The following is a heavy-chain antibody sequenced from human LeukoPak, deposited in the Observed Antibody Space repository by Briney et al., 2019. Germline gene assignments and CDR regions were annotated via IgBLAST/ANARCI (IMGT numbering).Heavy chain of an antibody. Sequence: SETLSLTCTVSGGSISSYYWSWIRQPPGKGLEWIGYIYYSGGTNYNPSLKSRVTISVDTSKNQFSLRLSSVTAADTAVYYCTRYPCTNDCYPFDYWGQGALVTVSS. CDR1: GGSISSYY. CDR2: IYYSGGT. J-gene: IGHJ4*02. D-gene: IGHD2-8*01. V-gene: IGHV4-59*12. CDR3: TRYPCTNDCYPFDY.